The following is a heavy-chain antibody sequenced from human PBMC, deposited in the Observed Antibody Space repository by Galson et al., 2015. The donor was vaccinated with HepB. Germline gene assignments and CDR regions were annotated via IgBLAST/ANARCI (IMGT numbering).Heavy chain of an antibody. D-gene: IGHD4-17*01. V-gene: IGHV3-30*02. CDR3: AKETYDYGDYDPHPVDY. Sequence: SLRLSCAASGFTFSSYGMHWVRQAPGKGLEWVAFIRYDGSNKYYADSVKGRFTISRDNSKNTLYLQMNSLRAEDTAVYYCAKETYDYGDYDPHPVDYWGQGTLVTVSS. CDR2: IRYDGSNK. J-gene: IGHJ4*02. CDR1: GFTFSSYG.